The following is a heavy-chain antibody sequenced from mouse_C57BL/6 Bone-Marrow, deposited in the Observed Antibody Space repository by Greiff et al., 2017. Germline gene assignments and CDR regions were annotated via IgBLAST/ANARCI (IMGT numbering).Heavy chain of an antibody. D-gene: IGHD2-4*01. J-gene: IGHJ1*03. CDR3: AGGLSYWYFDV. CDR1: GYTFTSYW. CDR2: IYPGSGST. Sequence: VQLQQPGAELVKPGASVKMSCKASGYTFTSYWINWVKQRPGQGLEWIGDIYPGSGSTTYTEKFKSKATLTVDTASSTAYMQLSSLTSEDSAVYDCAGGLSYWYFDVWGTGTTVTVSA. V-gene: IGHV1-55*01.